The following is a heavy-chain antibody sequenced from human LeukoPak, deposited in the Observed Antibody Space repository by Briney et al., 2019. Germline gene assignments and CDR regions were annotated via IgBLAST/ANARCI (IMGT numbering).Heavy chain of an antibody. D-gene: IGHD3-22*01. CDR1: GGSLNNYH. Sequence: SETLSLTCTVSGGSLNNYHWSWIRQPPGKGLEWIGYVYYSGSTNYNPSLKSRVTMSVDTSKNQFSLKLSSVTAADTAVYYCARESYYDSSGPYYFDYWGQGTLVTVSS. CDR3: ARESYYDSSGPYYFDY. V-gene: IGHV4-59*12. CDR2: VYYSGST. J-gene: IGHJ4*02.